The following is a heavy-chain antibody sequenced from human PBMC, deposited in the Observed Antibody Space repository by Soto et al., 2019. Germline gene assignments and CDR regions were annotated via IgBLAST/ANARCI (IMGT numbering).Heavy chain of an antibody. J-gene: IGHJ4*02. Sequence: PGGSLRLSCAASRFTFSSYAMTWVRQAPGKGLEWVSIISGSGGSTYYADSVKGRFTISRDNSKNTLYLQMNSLRAEDTAVYYCAYSSGWYRPFDYWGQGTLVTVSS. D-gene: IGHD6-19*01. CDR3: AYSSGWYRPFDY. CDR1: RFTFSSYA. CDR2: ISGSGGST. V-gene: IGHV3-23*01.